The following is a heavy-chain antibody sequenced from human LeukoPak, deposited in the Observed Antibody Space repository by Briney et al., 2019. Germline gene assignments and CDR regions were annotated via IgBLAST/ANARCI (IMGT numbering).Heavy chain of an antibody. CDR2: IYYSGST. CDR1: GGSISSHY. D-gene: IGHD3-10*01. J-gene: IGHJ4*02. Sequence: SETLSLTCTVSGGSISSHYWSWIRQPPGKGLEWIGYIYYSGSTNYNPSLKSRVTISVDTSKNQFSLKLSSVTAADTAVYYCARDQVYGSGRACDYWGQGTLVTVSS. CDR3: ARDQVYGSGRACDY. V-gene: IGHV4-59*11.